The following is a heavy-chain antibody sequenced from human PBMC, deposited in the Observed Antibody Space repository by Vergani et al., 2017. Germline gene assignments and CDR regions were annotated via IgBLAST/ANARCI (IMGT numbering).Heavy chain of an antibody. J-gene: IGHJ4*02. V-gene: IGHV4-38-2*01. CDR1: GYSISSGYY. CDR2: IYHSGST. D-gene: IGHD6-13*01. Sequence: QVQLQESGPGLLKPSETLSLTCAVSGYSISSGYYWGWIRQPPRKGLEWIGTIYHSGSTYSNPSLKSRVTISVDTSKNQFSLKLSSVTAADTAVYYWARHLRQQPNDYWGQGTLVTGSS. CDR3: ARHLRQQPNDY.